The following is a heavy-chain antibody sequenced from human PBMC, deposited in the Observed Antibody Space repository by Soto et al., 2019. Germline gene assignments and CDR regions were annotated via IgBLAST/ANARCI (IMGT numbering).Heavy chain of an antibody. D-gene: IGHD3-3*01. Sequence: QVQLRESGPGLVKPSQTLSLTCTVSGGSISSGDYSWSWIRQHPGKGLEWIGYIYYSGSTYYNPSLKSRVTISVDTSKNQFSLKLSSVTAADTAVYYCARWWSGSRQGFDPWGQGTLVTVSS. J-gene: IGHJ5*02. CDR2: IYYSGST. CDR1: GGSISSGDYS. V-gene: IGHV4-31*03. CDR3: ARWWSGSRQGFDP.